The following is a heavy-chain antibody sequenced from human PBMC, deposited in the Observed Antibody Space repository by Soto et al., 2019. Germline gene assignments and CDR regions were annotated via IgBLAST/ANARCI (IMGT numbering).Heavy chain of an antibody. CDR1: GFTFSSYS. CDR2: ISSSSSYI. D-gene: IGHD2-15*01. Sequence: EVQLVESGGGRVKPGGSLRLSCAASGFTFSSYSMNWVRQAPGKGLEWVSSISSSSSYIYYADSVKGRFTISRDNAKNSLYLQMNSLRAEDTAVYYCARARVGSSGGSCYDYWGQGTLVTVSS. J-gene: IGHJ4*02. CDR3: ARARVGSSGGSCYDY. V-gene: IGHV3-21*01.